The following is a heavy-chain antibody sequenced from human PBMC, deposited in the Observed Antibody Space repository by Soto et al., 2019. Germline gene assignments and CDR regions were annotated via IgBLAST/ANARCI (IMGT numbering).Heavy chain of an antibody. CDR1: GGSFSGYY. J-gene: IGHJ6*04. D-gene: IGHD3-10*01. V-gene: IGHV4-34*01. Sequence: SETLSLTCAVYGGSFSGYYWSWIRQPPGKGLEWIGEINHSGSTNYNPSLKSRVTISVDTSKNQFSLKLSSVTDADTVFFYCAGWVFFTMVGGVFKKDYYGRDVWGKGPRVTVSS. CDR3: AGWVFFTMVGGVFKKDYYGRDV. CDR2: INHSGST.